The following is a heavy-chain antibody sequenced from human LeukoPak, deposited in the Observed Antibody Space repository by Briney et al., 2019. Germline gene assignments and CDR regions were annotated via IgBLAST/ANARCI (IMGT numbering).Heavy chain of an antibody. J-gene: IGHJ4*02. CDR2: ISSSSSII. Sequence: GGSLRLSCAASGFTFSDYYINWIRQAPGKGLEWVSYISSSSSIIYYADSVKGRFTISRDNAKNSLYLQMNSLRDEDTAVYYCARWFSTGRGFFDYWGQGILVTVSS. D-gene: IGHD6-19*01. V-gene: IGHV3-11*04. CDR1: GFTFSDYY. CDR3: ARWFSTGRGFFDY.